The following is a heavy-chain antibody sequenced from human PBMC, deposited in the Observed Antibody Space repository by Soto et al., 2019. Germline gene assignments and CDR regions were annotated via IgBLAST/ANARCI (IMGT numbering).Heavy chain of an antibody. Sequence: ESLKISCKGSGYFFATYWIGWVRQMPGKGLELMGIIYPGDSDTTYSPSFQGHVTISADKSINTAYLQLSSLRASDTAMYYCARREQIFGVLRHFDYWAQGTLVTVSS. CDR1: GYFFATYW. CDR3: ARREQIFGVLRHFDY. J-gene: IGHJ4*02. V-gene: IGHV5-51*01. CDR2: IYPGDSDT. D-gene: IGHD3-3*01.